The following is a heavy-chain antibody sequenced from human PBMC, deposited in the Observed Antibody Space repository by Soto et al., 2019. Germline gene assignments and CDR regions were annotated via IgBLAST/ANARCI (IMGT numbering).Heavy chain of an antibody. CDR2: INHSGST. Sequence: SETLSLTCAVYGGSFSGYYWSWIRQPPGKGLEWIGEINHSGSTNYNPSLKSRVTISVDTSKNQFSLKLSSVTAADTAVYYCARGGAHYDILTGSSAAKYYFDYWGQGTLVTVSS. D-gene: IGHD3-9*01. V-gene: IGHV4-34*01. CDR3: ARGGAHYDILTGSSAAKYYFDY. CDR1: GGSFSGYY. J-gene: IGHJ4*02.